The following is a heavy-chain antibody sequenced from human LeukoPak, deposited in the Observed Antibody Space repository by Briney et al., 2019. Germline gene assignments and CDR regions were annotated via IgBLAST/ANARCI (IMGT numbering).Heavy chain of an antibody. CDR3: ARAAWYYYDSSGYYYLAGFDY. Sequence: GGSLRLSCAASGFTFSSYWMHWVRQAPGKGLVWVSRINSDGSSTNYADSVKGRFTISRDNAKNTLYLQMNSLRAEDTAVYYCARAAWYYYDSSGYYYLAGFDYWGQGTLVTVSS. CDR1: GFTFSSYW. CDR2: INSDGSST. V-gene: IGHV3-74*01. D-gene: IGHD3-22*01. J-gene: IGHJ4*02.